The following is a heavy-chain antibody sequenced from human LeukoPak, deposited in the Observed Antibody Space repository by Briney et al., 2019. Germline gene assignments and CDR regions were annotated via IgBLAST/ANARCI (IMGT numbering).Heavy chain of an antibody. V-gene: IGHV3-23*01. D-gene: IGHD1-1*01. J-gene: IGHJ5*02. CDR3: ARHQRWFDI. CDR2: ISGSGGST. CDR1: GFTFSSYA. Sequence: PGGSLRLSCAASGFTFSSYAMSWVRQALGKGLEWVSAISGSGGSTYYADSVKGRFTISRDNSKNTLYLQMNSLRAEDTAIYYCARHQRWFDIWGQGTLVTVSS.